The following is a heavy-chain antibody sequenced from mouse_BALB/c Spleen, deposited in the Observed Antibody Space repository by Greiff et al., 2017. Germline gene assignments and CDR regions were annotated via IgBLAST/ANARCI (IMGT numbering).Heavy chain of an antibody. D-gene: IGHD1-1*01. V-gene: IGHV5-17*02. CDR2: ISSGSSTI. Sequence: EVQGVESGGGLVQPGGSRKLSCAASGFTFSSFGMHWVRQAPEKGLEWVAYISSGSSTIYYADTVKGRFTISRDNPKNTLFLQMTSLRSEDTAMYYCARSYYGSSLYFDVWGAGTTVTVSS. CDR1: GFTFSSFG. J-gene: IGHJ1*01. CDR3: ARSYYGSSLYFDV.